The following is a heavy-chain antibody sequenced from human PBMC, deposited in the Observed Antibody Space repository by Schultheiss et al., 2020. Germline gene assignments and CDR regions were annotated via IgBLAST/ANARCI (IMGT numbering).Heavy chain of an antibody. CDR1: GYTFTGYY. V-gene: IGHV1-2*02. J-gene: IGHJ3*02. CDR2: INPNSGGT. CDR3: AKEKVQRAYDVFDI. Sequence: ASVKVSCKASGYTFTGYYMHWVRQAPGQGLEWMGWINPNSGGTNYAQKFQGRVTMTRDTSISTAYMELSSLRSEDTAVYYCAKEKVQRAYDVFDIWGQGTMVTVSS.